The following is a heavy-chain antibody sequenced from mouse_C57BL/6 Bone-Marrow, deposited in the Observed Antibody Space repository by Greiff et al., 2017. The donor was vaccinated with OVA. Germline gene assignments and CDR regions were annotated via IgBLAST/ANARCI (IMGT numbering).Heavy chain of an antibody. V-gene: IGHV1-63*01. Sequence: QVHVKQSGAELVRPGTSVKMSCKASGYTFTNYWIGWAKQRPGHGLEWIGDIYPGGGYTNYNEKFKGKATLTADKSSSTAYMQFSSLTSEDSAIYYCARRGDYGSTYWYFDVWGTGTTVTVSS. CDR2: IYPGGGYT. CDR3: ARRGDYGSTYWYFDV. D-gene: IGHD1-1*01. CDR1: GYTFTNYW. J-gene: IGHJ1*03.